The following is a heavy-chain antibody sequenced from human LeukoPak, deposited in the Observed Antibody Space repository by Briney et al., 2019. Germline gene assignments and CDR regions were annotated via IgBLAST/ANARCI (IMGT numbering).Heavy chain of an antibody. D-gene: IGHD3-10*01. CDR1: GGYISSSSYY. J-gene: IGHJ5*02. CDR3: ARTMVRGVIRVNSWFDP. V-gene: IGHV4-39*07. CDR2: IYYSGST. Sequence: SETLSLTCTVSGGYISSSSYYWCWIRQPPGKGLEWIGSIYYSGSTYYNPSLKSRVTISVDTSKNQFSLKLSSVTAADTAVYYCARTMVRGVIRVNSWFDPWGQGTLVTVS.